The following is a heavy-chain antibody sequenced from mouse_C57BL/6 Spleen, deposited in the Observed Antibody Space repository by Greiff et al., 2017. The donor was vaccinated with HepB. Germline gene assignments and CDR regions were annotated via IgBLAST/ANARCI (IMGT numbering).Heavy chain of an antibody. CDR3: ARSRSYYSNYGYAMDY. D-gene: IGHD2-5*01. Sequence: EVKLQQSGPELVKPGASVKISCKASGYTFTDYYMNWVKQSHGKSLEWIGDINPNNGGTSYNQKFKGKATLTVDKSSSTAYMELRSLTSEDSAVYYCARSRSYYSNYGYAMDYWGQGTSVTVSS. CDR2: INPNNGGT. CDR1: GYTFTDYY. V-gene: IGHV1-26*01. J-gene: IGHJ4*01.